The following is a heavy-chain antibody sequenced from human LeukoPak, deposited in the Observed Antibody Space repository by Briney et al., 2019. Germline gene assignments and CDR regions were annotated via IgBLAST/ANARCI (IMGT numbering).Heavy chain of an antibody. J-gene: IGHJ5*02. D-gene: IGHD2-2*01. CDR3: ARIAQYCSSTSCYRGFNWFDP. Sequence: VASVTVSFTSSGYTFTIYGISWVRQAPGQGLEWMGWISAYNGNTNYAQKLQGRVTMTTDTSTSTAYMELRSLRSDDTAVYYCARIAQYCSSTSCYRGFNWFDPWGQGTLVTVSS. V-gene: IGHV1-18*01. CDR1: GYTFTIYG. CDR2: ISAYNGNT.